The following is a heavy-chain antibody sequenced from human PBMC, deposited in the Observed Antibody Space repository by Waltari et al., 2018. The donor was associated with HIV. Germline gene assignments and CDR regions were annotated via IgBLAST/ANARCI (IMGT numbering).Heavy chain of an antibody. V-gene: IGHV3-7*01. CDR1: GFTFSLYW. CDR3: ARMGLMMYAIGAFDI. D-gene: IGHD2-8*01. Sequence: EVQLVESGGGLVQPGGSLRLSCAASGFTFSLYWMTWVRQAPGKGLGWGDNIKKDGSEKHYVDSVKGRFTSSRDNAKNSLYLQMNSLRAEDTAVYYCARMGLMMYAIGAFDIWGQGTMVTVSS. CDR2: IKKDGSEK. J-gene: IGHJ3*02.